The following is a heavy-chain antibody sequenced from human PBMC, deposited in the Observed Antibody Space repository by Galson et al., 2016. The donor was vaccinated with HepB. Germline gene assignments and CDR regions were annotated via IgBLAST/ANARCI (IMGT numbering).Heavy chain of an antibody. Sequence: PALVKPTQTLTLTCTFSGFSLSTSGVGVGWIRQPPGKVLEWLALIYWDDDKRYSPSLKSRLTITKDTSKNQVVLTMSNMDPVDTATYFCAHRPGGYSHGVPFFDLWGRGTQVTVSS. CDR1: GFSLSTSGVG. J-gene: IGHJ2*01. CDR3: AHRPGGYSHGVPFFDL. V-gene: IGHV2-5*02. CDR2: IYWDDDK. D-gene: IGHD5-18*01.